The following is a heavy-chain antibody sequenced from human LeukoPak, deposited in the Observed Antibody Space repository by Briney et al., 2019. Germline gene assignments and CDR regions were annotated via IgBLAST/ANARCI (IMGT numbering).Heavy chain of an antibody. CDR3: AKALSYAPALYYFVY. CDR1: GFTFSSYW. D-gene: IGHD3-16*01. J-gene: IGHJ4*02. Sequence: GGSLRLSCAASGFTFSSYWMSWVRQAPGKGLEWVANIKQDGSEKYYVDSVKGRFTISRDNAKNSLYLQMNSLRAEDTAVYYCAKALSYAPALYYFVYWGQGTLVTVSS. CDR2: IKQDGSEK. V-gene: IGHV3-7*01.